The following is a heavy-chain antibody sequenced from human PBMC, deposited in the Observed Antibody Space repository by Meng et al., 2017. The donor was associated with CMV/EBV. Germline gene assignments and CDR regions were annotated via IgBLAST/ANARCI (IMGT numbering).Heavy chain of an antibody. CDR1: GFTFSSYW. V-gene: IGHV3-7*01. CDR2: IKQDGSEK. J-gene: IGHJ6*02. Sequence: AGSLRLSCAASGFTFSSYWMSWVRQAPGKGLEWVANIKQDGSEKYYVDSVKGRFTISRDNAKNSLYLQMNSLSAEDTAVYYCARSDCSSTSCYNYYYYGMDVWGQGTTVTVSS. CDR3: ARSDCSSTSCYNYYYYGMDV. D-gene: IGHD2-2*02.